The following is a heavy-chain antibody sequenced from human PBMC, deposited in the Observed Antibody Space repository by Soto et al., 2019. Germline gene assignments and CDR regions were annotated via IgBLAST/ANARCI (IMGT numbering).Heavy chain of an antibody. Sequence: QVQLVQSGAEVKKPGSSVKVSCKASGGTFSSYAISWVRQAPGQGLEWMGGIIPIFGTANYAQKIQGRVTITADESTSTAYMELSSLRSEDTAVYCCARWGRVGVTTWWDDYWGQGTLVTVSS. D-gene: IGHD1-26*01. CDR2: IIPIFGTA. CDR3: ARWGRVGVTTWWDDY. CDR1: GGTFSSYA. J-gene: IGHJ4*02. V-gene: IGHV1-69*01.